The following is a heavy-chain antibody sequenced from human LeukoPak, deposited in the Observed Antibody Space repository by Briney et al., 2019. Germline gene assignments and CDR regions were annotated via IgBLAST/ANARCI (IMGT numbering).Heavy chain of an antibody. J-gene: IGHJ5*02. V-gene: IGHV1-8*03. Sequence: VASVKVSCKASGYTFTSYDINWVRQATGQGLEWVGWMNPNSGNTGYAQKFQGRVTITRNTSISTAYMELSSLRSEDTAVYYCARGRTGYSSIWFDPWGQGTLVTVSS. CDR2: MNPNSGNT. CDR3: ARGRTGYSSIWFDP. CDR1: GYTFTSYD. D-gene: IGHD6-13*01.